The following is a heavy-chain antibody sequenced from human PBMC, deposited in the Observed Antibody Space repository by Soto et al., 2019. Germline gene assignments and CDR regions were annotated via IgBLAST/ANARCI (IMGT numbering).Heavy chain of an antibody. D-gene: IGHD2-15*01. CDR3: ARGAVRYCSGGSCPGGY. CDR1: GYTFTGYY. V-gene: IGHV1-2*02. Sequence: ASVKVSCKASGYTFTGYYMHWVRQAPGQGLEWMGWINPNSGGTNYAQKFQGRVTMTRDTSTTTVYMELSSLRSEDTAVYYCARGAVRYCSGGSCPGGYWGQGTLVTVSS. CDR2: INPNSGGT. J-gene: IGHJ4*02.